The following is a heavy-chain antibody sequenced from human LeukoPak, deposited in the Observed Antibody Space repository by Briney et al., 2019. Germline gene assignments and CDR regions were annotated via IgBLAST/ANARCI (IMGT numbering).Heavy chain of an antibody. V-gene: IGHV4-34*01. D-gene: IGHD2-2*01. CDR2: INHSGST. CDR1: GGSFSGYY. Sequence: SETLSLTCAVYGGSFSGYYWSWIRQPPGKGLEWIGEINHSGSTNYNPSLKSRVTISVDTSKNQFSLKLSSVTAADTAVYYCARGRNRYCSSTSCYRFDYWGQGTLVTVSS. CDR3: ARGRNRYCSSTSCYRFDY. J-gene: IGHJ4*02.